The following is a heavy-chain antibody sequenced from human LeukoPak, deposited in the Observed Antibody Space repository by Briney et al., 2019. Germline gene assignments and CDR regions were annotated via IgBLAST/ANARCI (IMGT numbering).Heavy chain of an antibody. Sequence: ASVKVSCKASGYSFTGHYMHWVRQAPGQGLEWMGLINPSGSSTLYAQKFQGRVTMTRDMSTTTDYMELSSLRSEDTAVYYCARDNSVGDIAWWFDPWGQGTLVTVSS. J-gene: IGHJ5*02. CDR2: INPSGSST. V-gene: IGHV1-46*01. D-gene: IGHD3-16*02. CDR1: GYSFTGHY. CDR3: ARDNSVGDIAWWFDP.